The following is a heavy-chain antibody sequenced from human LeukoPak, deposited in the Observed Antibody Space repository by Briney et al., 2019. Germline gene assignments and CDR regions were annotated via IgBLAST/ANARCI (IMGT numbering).Heavy chain of an antibody. CDR1: GFTFSDYY. Sequence: GGSLRLSCAASGFTFSDYYMSWIRQAPGKGLEWVSYISSSGSTIYYADSVKGRFTISRDNPKNTLYLQMNSLRAEDTAVYYCAKASAMIVVVSKHFDYWGQGTLVTVSS. CDR2: ISSSGSTI. CDR3: AKASAMIVVVSKHFDY. V-gene: IGHV3-11*01. J-gene: IGHJ4*02. D-gene: IGHD3-22*01.